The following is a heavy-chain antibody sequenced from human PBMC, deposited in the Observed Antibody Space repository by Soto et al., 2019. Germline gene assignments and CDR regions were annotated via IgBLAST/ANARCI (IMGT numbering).Heavy chain of an antibody. Sequence: EVQLVESGGGLVQPGGSLRLSCAASGFTFSSYDMQWVRQATGNGLEWVSAIGTAGDTYYPGSVKGRFTISRENAKNSLYLQMNSQRAGDSAVYYCARSPPGGYHYYYGMDVWGQGTTVTVSS. V-gene: IGHV3-13*04. D-gene: IGHD3-22*01. J-gene: IGHJ6*02. CDR3: ARSPPGGYHYYYGMDV. CDR1: GFTFSSYD. CDR2: IGTAGDT.